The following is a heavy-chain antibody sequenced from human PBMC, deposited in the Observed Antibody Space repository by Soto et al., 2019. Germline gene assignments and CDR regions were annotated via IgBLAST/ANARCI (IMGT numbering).Heavy chain of an antibody. CDR1: GYTFTSYG. CDR2: ISAYNGKT. CDR3: ARDLXXXLVDY. Sequence: QVQLVQSGAEVKKPGASVKVSCKASGYTFTSYGISWVRQAPGXGLEWMGWISAYNGKTNYAQKLQGRVTMTTDTXXXXXXXXXXXXXXXXXXXXXCARDLXXXLVDYWGQGTLVTVSS. J-gene: IGHJ4*02. D-gene: IGHD6-13*01. V-gene: IGHV1-18*01.